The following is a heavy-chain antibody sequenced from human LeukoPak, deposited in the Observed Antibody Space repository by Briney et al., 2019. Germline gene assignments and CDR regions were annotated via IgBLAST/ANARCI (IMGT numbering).Heavy chain of an antibody. V-gene: IGHV3-15*01. D-gene: IGHD3-3*01. CDR2: IRSKTDGGTT. CDR1: GFTFSGSA. Sequence: GGSLRLSCAASGFTFSGSAMHWVRQASGKGLEWVGRIRSKTDGGTTDYAAPVKGRFTISRDDSKNTLYLQMNSLKTEDTAVYYCTTEPVRPFGVVPDGSRWGQGTLVAVSS. J-gene: IGHJ4*02. CDR3: TTEPVRPFGVVPDGSR.